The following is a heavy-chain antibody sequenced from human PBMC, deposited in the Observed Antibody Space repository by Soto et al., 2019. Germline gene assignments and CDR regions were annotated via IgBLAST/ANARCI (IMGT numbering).Heavy chain of an antibody. CDR2: ISYDGSNK. Sequence: GGSLRLSCAASGFTFSSYGMHWVRQAPGKGLEWVAVISYDGSNKYYADSVKGRLTISRDNSKNTLYLQMNSLRAEDTAVYYCAKGWESMDYWGQGTLVTVSS. D-gene: IGHD1-26*01. V-gene: IGHV3-30*18. CDR1: GFTFSSYG. J-gene: IGHJ4*02. CDR3: AKGWESMDY.